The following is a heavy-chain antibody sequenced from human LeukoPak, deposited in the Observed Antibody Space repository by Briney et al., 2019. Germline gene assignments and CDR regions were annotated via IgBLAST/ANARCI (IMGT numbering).Heavy chain of an antibody. D-gene: IGHD1-26*01. CDR3: AKSHSGTYYSLDY. CDR2: ISGSGGST. V-gene: IGHV3-23*01. CDR1: GLTFSSHW. J-gene: IGHJ4*02. Sequence: GGSLRLSCAASGLTFSSHWMHWVRQAPGKGLEWVSDISGSGGSTFYADSVKGRFTISRDNSKNTLCLQMNSLRADDTAVYYCAKSHSGTYYSLDYWGQGTLVTVSS.